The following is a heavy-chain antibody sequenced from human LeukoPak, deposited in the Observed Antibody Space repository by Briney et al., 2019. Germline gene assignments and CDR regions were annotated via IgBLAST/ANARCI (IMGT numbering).Heavy chain of an antibody. D-gene: IGHD6-19*01. CDR1: GFTFGNYG. CDR3: AKDGASGWFQYYFDY. J-gene: IGHJ4*02. CDR2: IPYDGSNK. Sequence: GGSLRLSCAASGFTFGNYGMHWVRQAPGKGLEWVAAIPYDGSNKYYADSVKGRFTISRDNSKNTLYLQMNSLRAEDTAVYFCAKDGASGWFQYYFDYWGQGTLVTVSS. V-gene: IGHV3-30*18.